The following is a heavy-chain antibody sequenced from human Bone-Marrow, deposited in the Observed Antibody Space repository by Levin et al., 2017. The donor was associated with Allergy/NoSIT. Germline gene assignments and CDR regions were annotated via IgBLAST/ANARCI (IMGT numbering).Heavy chain of an antibody. CDR3: ARGSSNWLPTDD. Sequence: KISCKATGVSFSNSAITWVRQAPGQGLEWMGGIIPMYGTAYYAQQFQGRVTITADESTNTAYMELSGLRSEDTAVYRCARGSSNWLPTDDCGQGTLVTVSS. D-gene: IGHD6-13*01. J-gene: IGHJ4*02. CDR1: GVSFSNSA. V-gene: IGHV1-69*01. CDR2: IIPMYGTA.